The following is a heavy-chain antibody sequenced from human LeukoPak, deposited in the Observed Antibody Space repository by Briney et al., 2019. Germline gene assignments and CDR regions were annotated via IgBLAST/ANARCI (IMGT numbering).Heavy chain of an antibody. CDR2: IYFSGST. J-gene: IGHJ4*02. V-gene: IGHV4-39*02. Sequence: PSETLSLTCTDFGGSISSSSHYWGWIRQPPGEGLEWIGSIYFSGSTYYSPSLKSRVTISVDPSTNQFSLKLSSVTAADTAVYYCARDTGRDYWGQGTLVTVSS. CDR3: ARDTGRDY. CDR1: GGSISSSSHY. D-gene: IGHD1-14*01.